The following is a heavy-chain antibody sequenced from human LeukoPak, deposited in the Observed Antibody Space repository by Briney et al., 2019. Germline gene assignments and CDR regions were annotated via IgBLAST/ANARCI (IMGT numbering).Heavy chain of an antibody. CDR1: GFTFSHYS. CDR3: ARDLRSYSDY. Sequence: GGSLRLSCAASGFTFSHYSMNWVRQAPGKGLEWVSYISSSSSTIYYADSVKGRFTISRDNAKNSLYLQMNSLRAEDTAVYYCARDLRSYSDYWGQGTLVTVSS. V-gene: IGHV3-48*01. J-gene: IGHJ4*02. CDR2: ISSSSSTI.